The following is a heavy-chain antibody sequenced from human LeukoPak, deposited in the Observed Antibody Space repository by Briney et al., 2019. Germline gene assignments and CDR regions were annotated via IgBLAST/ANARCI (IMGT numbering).Heavy chain of an antibody. CDR3: PRETIRAYHSGGSLY. D-gene: IGHD3-3*02. J-gene: IGHJ4*02. V-gene: IGHV3-30*02. CDR2: VRFNGGNE. CDR1: GFALHGSG. Sequence: PGGSLRLSCTASGFALHGSGMHWVRQAPGKGLEWLAFVRFNGGNEYYADSVKGRFTISRDTSKNTLFLQMKSLRVEDTAVYSCPRETIRAYHSGGSLYWGLGTLVTVSS.